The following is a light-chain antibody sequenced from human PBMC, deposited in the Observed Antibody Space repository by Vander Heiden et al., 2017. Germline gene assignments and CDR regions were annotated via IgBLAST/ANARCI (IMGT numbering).Light chain of an antibody. Sequence: QIIQSPSTLSASVRDRVTITCRASQSISRLLDWYQQKPGKAPKLLIYEASTLQSGVPSRFSGSGSGTDFSLTISSLQPDDFATYYCQRYSNYPVVFGQGTKLEIK. V-gene: IGKV1-5*03. CDR1: QSISRL. CDR2: EAS. CDR3: QRYSNYPVV. J-gene: IGKJ2*01.